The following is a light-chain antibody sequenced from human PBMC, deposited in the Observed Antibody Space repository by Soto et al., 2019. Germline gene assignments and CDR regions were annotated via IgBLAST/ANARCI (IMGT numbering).Light chain of an antibody. CDR3: QQYNNWPET. J-gene: IGKJ1*01. CDR1: QSVSSN. CDR2: GAS. Sequence: EIVMTQSPATLSVSPGERATLSCRASQSVSSNLAWYQQKPGQAPRLLIYGASTRATGIPARFSGSGSGTEFTLTIGSLQSEDFAVYYCQQYNNWPETFXQGTKVDIK. V-gene: IGKV3-15*01.